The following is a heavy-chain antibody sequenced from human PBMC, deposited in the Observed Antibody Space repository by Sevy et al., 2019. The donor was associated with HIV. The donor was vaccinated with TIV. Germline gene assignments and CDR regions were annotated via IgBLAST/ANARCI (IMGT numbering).Heavy chain of an antibody. CDR2: MNPHTGNA. Sequence: ASVKVSCKTSGFPFRNYDINWLRQGTGQGLEWMGWMNPHTGNAGYSQKFQGRVTITRNTSITTAYMELSSLGSEDTAVYYCTRGLGGYYHGSTAHFYFDSWGQGTLVTVSS. V-gene: IGHV1-8*01. CDR1: GFPFRNYD. D-gene: IGHD3-10*01. CDR3: TRGLGGYYHGSTAHFYFDS. J-gene: IGHJ4*02.